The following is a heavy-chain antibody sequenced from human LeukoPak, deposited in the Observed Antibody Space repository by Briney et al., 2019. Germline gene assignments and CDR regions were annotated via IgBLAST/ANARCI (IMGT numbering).Heavy chain of an antibody. J-gene: IGHJ6*02. V-gene: IGHV3-30*14. CDR1: GFTFSSYA. Sequence: GGSLRLSCAASGFTFSSYAMHWVRQAPGKGLEWVAVISYDGSNKYYADSVKGRFTISRDNSKNTLYLQMNSLRAEDTAVYYCARDRAHGSGSYFSGYGLDVWGQGTTVTVSS. CDR3: ARDRAHGSGSYFSGYGLDV. D-gene: IGHD3-10*01. CDR2: ISYDGSNK.